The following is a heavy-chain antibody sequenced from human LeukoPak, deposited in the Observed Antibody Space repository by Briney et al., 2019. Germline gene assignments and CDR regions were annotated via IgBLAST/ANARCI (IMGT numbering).Heavy chain of an antibody. CDR1: GYTFTSYG. Sequence: ASVKVSCKASGYTFTSYGISWVRQAPGQGLEWMGWVSAYNGNTNYALKLQGRVTMTTDTSTSTAYMELRSLRSDDTAVYYCARDRRGVIVMGIDYWGQGTLVTVSS. V-gene: IGHV1-18*01. D-gene: IGHD3-16*02. CDR2: VSAYNGNT. CDR3: ARDRRGVIVMGIDY. J-gene: IGHJ4*02.